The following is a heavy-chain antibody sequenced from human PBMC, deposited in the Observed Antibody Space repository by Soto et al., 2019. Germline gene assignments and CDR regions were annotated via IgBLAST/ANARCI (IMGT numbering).Heavy chain of an antibody. Sequence: SETLCFPWPVSVGSIISSNWCNCVRRPPGERLARIRESHRLVISDYNLSVKSRVTISVYKCKIQFSLNLSSMTAADTALYYCEREAAAGTSAIDIWGQCTMVTVSS. V-gene: IGHV4-4*02. J-gene: IGHJ3*02. CDR1: VGSIISSNW. D-gene: IGHD6-13*01. CDR3: EREAAAGTSAIDI. CDR2: SHRLVIS.